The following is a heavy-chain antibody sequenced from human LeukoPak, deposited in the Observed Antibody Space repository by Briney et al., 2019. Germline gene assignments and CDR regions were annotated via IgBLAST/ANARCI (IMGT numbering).Heavy chain of an antibody. J-gene: IGHJ4*02. CDR1: GFTFSNYA. CDR3: ARVGTTYYYDM. CDR2: INGRGGST. V-gene: IGHV3-23*01. D-gene: IGHD3-22*01. Sequence: GGSLRLSCAASGFTFSNYAMSWVRQAPGKGLEWVSSINGRGGSTYYADSVKGRFTISRDNSKNTLYLQMNSLRAEDMAVYYCARVGTTYYYDMWGQGTLVTVSS.